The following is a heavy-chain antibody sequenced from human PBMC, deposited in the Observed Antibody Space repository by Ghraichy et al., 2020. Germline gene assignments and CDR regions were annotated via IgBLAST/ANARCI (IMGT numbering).Heavy chain of an antibody. D-gene: IGHD5-18*01. J-gene: IGHJ6*02. Sequence: SETLSLTCTVSGGSVSSGSYYWSWIRQPPGKGLEWIGYIYYSGSTNYNPSLKSRVTISVDTSKNQFSLKLSSVTAADTAVYYCARDFRRDTAMVRGNYYYYYGMDVWGQGTTVTVSS. CDR1: GGSVSSGSYY. CDR3: ARDFRRDTAMVRGNYYYYYGMDV. V-gene: IGHV4-61*01. CDR2: IYYSGST.